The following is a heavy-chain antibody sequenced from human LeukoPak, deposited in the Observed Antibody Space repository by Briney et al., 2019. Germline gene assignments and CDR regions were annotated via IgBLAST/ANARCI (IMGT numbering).Heavy chain of an antibody. D-gene: IGHD4-11*01. CDR3: ASPGLHDAFDV. Sequence: PSETLSLTCAVYGGSFSGYYWSWMRQPPGKGLEWIGEINHSGSTNYNPSLKSRVTISVDTSKNQFSLKLTSVTAADTAVYFCASPGLHDAFDVWGLGTMVTVSS. V-gene: IGHV4-34*01. CDR2: INHSGST. J-gene: IGHJ3*01. CDR1: GGSFSGYY.